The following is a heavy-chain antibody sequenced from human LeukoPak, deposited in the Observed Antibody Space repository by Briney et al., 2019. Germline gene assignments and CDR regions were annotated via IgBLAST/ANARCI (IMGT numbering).Heavy chain of an antibody. Sequence: KPSETLSLTCAVYGGSFSGYYWSWIRQPPGKGLEWIGEINHSGSTTYNPSLKSRVIISVDTSKNQFSLELRSVTAADTAVYYCARHPLTHNWFDPWGQGTLVTVSS. CDR3: ARHPLTHNWFDP. CDR2: INHSGST. D-gene: IGHD4-23*01. J-gene: IGHJ5*02. CDR1: GGSFSGYY. V-gene: IGHV4-34*01.